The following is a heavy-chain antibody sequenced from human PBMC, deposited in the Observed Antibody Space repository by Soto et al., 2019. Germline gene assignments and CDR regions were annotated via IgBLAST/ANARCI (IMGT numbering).Heavy chain of an antibody. J-gene: IGHJ5*02. V-gene: IGHV4-39*01. Sequence: SETLSLTCTVSGGSISSSSYYWGWIRQPPGKGLEWIGSIYYSGSTYYNPSLKSRVTISVDTSKNQFSLKLSSVTAADTAVYYCARQTAAAENWYDPWGQGTLVTVSS. CDR1: GGSISSSSYY. CDR3: ARQTAAAENWYDP. CDR2: IYYSGST. D-gene: IGHD6-13*01.